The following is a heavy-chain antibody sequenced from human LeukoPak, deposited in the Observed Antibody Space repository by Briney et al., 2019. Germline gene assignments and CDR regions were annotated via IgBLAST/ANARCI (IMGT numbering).Heavy chain of an antibody. J-gene: IGHJ4*02. Sequence: PSETLSLTCAVYGGSFSGYYWSWIRQPPGKGLEWIGEINHSGSTNYNPSLKSRVTISVDTSKNQFSLKLSSVTAADTAVYYCARFPKDSSSWPYSFDYWGQGTLVTVSS. D-gene: IGHD6-13*01. CDR2: INHSGST. CDR3: ARFPKDSSSWPYSFDY. V-gene: IGHV4-34*01. CDR1: GGSFSGYY.